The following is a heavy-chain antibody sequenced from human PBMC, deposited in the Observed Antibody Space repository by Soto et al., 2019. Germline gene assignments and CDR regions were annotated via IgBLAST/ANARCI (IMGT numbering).Heavy chain of an antibody. V-gene: IGHV5-51*01. D-gene: IGHD6-13*01. CDR2: IYPGDSDT. CDR1: GYSFTSYW. J-gene: IGHJ6*01. Sequence: GESMKISWKGSGYSFTSYWIGWVRQMPVKGLEWMGIIYPGDSDTRYSPSFQGQVTISADKSISTAYLQWSSLKASDTAMYYCARTSAAGKYYYVMDVCRQGTTVT. CDR3: ARTSAAGKYYYVMDV.